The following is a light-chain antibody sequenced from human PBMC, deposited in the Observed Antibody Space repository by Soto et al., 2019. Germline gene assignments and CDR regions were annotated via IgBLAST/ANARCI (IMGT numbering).Light chain of an antibody. Sequence: EIVLTQTPGTLSLSPGERATLSCRASQSVSSSYLAWYQQKPGQAPRLLIYGASSRATGIPDRFSGSGSGTDFTLTISRLEPEDFAVYYCQQYGSSLGVTFGGGTNVEIK. J-gene: IGKJ4*01. V-gene: IGKV3-20*01. CDR2: GAS. CDR1: QSVSSSY. CDR3: QQYGSSLGVT.